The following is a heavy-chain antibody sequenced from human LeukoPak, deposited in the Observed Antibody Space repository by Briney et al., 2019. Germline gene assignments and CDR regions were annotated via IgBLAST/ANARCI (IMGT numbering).Heavy chain of an antibody. Sequence: AGGSLRLSCVGSGFMFSDYYMSWIRQAPGKGLEWVSYISNDSVDKYYVDSVRGRFTISRDSAKKSMYLQMSGLRVEDTAVYYCARGDWVSGAVRAFDIWGQGTMVTVSS. J-gene: IGHJ3*02. CDR1: GFMFSDYY. D-gene: IGHD3-3*01. CDR3: ARGDWVSGAVRAFDI. CDR2: ISNDSVDK. V-gene: IGHV3-11*04.